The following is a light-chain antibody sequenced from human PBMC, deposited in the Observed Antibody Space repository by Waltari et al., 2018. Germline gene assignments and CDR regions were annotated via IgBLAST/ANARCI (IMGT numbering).Light chain of an antibody. V-gene: IGLV3-21*02. J-gene: IGLJ1*01. Sequence: SYVLTQPPSVSVAPGQTARITCDGNKIGSKNVHWYQQKPGQAPVLVVDDDGDRPSGIPWPFSGSNSGNTATLTISRVDAGDEADYYCQVWDSGSDHYVFGTVTKVTVL. CDR2: DDG. CDR1: KIGSKN. CDR3: QVWDSGSDHYV.